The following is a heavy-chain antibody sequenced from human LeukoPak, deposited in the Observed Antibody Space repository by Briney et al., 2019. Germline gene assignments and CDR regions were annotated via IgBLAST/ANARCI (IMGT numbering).Heavy chain of an antibody. J-gene: IGHJ4*02. CDR2: IYTSGST. CDR1: GGSICSYY. Sequence: SETLSLTCTVSGGSICSYYWSWIRQPAGKGLEWIGRIYTSGSTNYNPSLKSRVTISVDKSKNQFSLKLSSVTAADTAVYYCATQQLVPSPFDYWGQGTLVTVSS. D-gene: IGHD6-13*01. V-gene: IGHV4-4*07. CDR3: ATQQLVPSPFDY.